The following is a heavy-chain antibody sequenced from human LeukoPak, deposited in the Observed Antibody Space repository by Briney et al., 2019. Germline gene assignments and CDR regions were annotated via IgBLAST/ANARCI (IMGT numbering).Heavy chain of an antibody. V-gene: IGHV1-18*01. CDR2: ISAYNGNT. D-gene: IGHD3-3*01. Sequence: ASVKVSCKASGYTFTSYGISWVRQAPGQGLEWMGWISAYNGNTNYAQKLQGRVTMTTDTSTSTAYMELRSLRSDDTAAYYCARDGPVLRFLEWLSSTTYYGMDVWGQGTTVTVSS. J-gene: IGHJ6*02. CDR1: GYTFTSYG. CDR3: ARDGPVLRFLEWLSSTTYYGMDV.